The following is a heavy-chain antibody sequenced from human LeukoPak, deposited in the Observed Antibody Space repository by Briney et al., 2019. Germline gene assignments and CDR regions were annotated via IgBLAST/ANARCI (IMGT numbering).Heavy chain of an antibody. Sequence: GGSLRLSCAASGFSFSSFAMSWVRQAPGKGLEWVSTISGSGGATYYADSVKGRFTISRHNSENTLHLQMNNLRPEDTAVYYCARDNAVTTSYWYFDLWGRGTLVTVSS. D-gene: IGHD4-17*01. V-gene: IGHV3-23*01. CDR3: ARDNAVTTSYWYFDL. CDR2: ISGSGGAT. CDR1: GFSFSSFA. J-gene: IGHJ2*01.